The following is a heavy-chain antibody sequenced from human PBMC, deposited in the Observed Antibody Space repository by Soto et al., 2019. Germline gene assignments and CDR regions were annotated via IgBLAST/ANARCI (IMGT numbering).Heavy chain of an antibody. D-gene: IGHD6-13*01. J-gene: IGHJ6*02. CDR3: AKVLVRYSSSWYSHYYYGMDV. Sequence: GGSLRLSCAASGFTFSSYGMHWVRQAPGKGLEWVAVISYDGSNKYYADSVKGRFTISRDNSKNTLYLQMNSLRAEDTAVYYCAKVLVRYSSSWYSHYYYGMDVWGQGTTVTVSS. CDR1: GFTFSSYG. V-gene: IGHV3-30*18. CDR2: ISYDGSNK.